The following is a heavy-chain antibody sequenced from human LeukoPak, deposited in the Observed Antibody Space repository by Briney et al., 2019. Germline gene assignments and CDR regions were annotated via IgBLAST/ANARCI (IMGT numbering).Heavy chain of an antibody. CDR1: GYTFTNYG. J-gene: IGHJ4*02. Sequence: GASVKVSCKASGYTFTNYGMHWVRQAPGQRLEWMGWISAYNGNTNYAQKLQGRVTMTTDTSTSTAYMELRSLRSDDTAVYYCARDHRIAVAGDFDYWGQGTLVTVSS. D-gene: IGHD6-19*01. CDR2: ISAYNGNT. V-gene: IGHV1-18*01. CDR3: ARDHRIAVAGDFDY.